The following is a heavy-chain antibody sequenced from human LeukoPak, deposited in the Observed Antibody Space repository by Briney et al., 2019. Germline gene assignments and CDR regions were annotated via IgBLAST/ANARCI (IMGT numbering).Heavy chain of an antibody. D-gene: IGHD7-27*01. V-gene: IGHV3-23*01. J-gene: IGHJ4*02. Sequence: PGGSLRLSCAASGFTFSSYGMSWVRQAPGKGLEWVSASSDSGGSTYYVDSVKGRFTISRDNSKNTLFLQMNSLRAEDTAIYYCAKGKQGTYDYWGQGTLVTVSS. CDR1: GFTFSSYG. CDR3: AKGKQGTYDY. CDR2: SSDSGGST.